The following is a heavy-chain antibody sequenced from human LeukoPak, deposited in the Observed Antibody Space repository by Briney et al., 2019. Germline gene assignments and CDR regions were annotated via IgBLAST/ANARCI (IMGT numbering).Heavy chain of an antibody. V-gene: IGHV1-46*01. CDR3: ARVRYRLAETYIDY. CDR2: INPSGGST. CDR1: GYSFTSYY. D-gene: IGHD3-16*01. J-gene: IGHJ4*02. Sequence: ASVKVSCKASGYSFTSYYMHWVRQAPGQGLEWMGIINPSGGSTNYAQKFQGRVTMTRDKSTSTVYMELSRLRSDDTAVYYCARVRYRLAETYIDYWGQGTLVTVSS.